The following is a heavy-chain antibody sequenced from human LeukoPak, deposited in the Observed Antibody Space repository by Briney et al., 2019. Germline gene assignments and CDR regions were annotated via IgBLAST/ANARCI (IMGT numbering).Heavy chain of an antibody. CDR2: IYYSGST. CDR1: GGSISSSSYY. V-gene: IGHV4-39*01. D-gene: IGHD5-24*01. Sequence: SETLSPTCTVSGGSISSSSYYWGWIRQPPGKGLEWIGSIYYSGSTYYNPSLKSRVTISVDTSKNQFSLKLSSVTAADTAVYYCARAEMATMAFDYWGQGTLVTVSS. CDR3: ARAEMATMAFDY. J-gene: IGHJ4*02.